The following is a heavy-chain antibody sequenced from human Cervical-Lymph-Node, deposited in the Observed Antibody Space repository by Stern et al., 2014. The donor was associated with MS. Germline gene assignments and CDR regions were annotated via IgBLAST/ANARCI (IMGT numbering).Heavy chain of an antibody. CDR2: IFHSGNP. CDR1: GDSISSNKW. J-gene: IGHJ4*02. Sequence: QLQLQESGPGLVKPSGTLSLTCAVSGDSISSNKWWSWVRQSPGKGLEWVGEIFHSGNPNYNPSLKSRVTISIDKSKNQFSLKVNSVTAADTAVYYCASHDGKTYGPYDYWGQGTLVAVSS. D-gene: IGHD3-10*01. V-gene: IGHV4-4*02. CDR3: ASHDGKTYGPYDY.